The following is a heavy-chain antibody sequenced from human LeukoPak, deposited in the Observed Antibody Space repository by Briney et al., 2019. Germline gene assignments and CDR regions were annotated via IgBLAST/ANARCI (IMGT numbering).Heavy chain of an antibody. J-gene: IGHJ4*02. D-gene: IGHD1-26*01. CDR2: ISSNGGST. Sequence: AXXRVRQAPGKGLEYVSAISSNGGSTYYADSVKGRFTISRDNSKNTLYLQMSSLRAEDTAVYYCVKGATTRFDYWGQGTLVTVSS. CDR3: VKGATTRFDY. V-gene: IGHV3-64D*06. CDR1: A.